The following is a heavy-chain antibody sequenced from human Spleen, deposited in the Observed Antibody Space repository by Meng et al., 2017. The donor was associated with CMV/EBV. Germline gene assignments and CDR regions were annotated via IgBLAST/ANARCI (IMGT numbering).Heavy chain of an antibody. D-gene: IGHD1-26*01. V-gene: IGHV3-23*01. Sequence: GGSLRLSCIVSGGSISSSSHYWGWIRQPPGKGLEWVSTISGAGGTTYYEDSVKGRFTISRDNSKNTLYLQMNSLRAEDTAVYYCAKDRPVSYSGSPKEGWFDPWGQGTLVTVSS. CDR2: ISGAGGTT. J-gene: IGHJ5*02. CDR3: AKDRPVSYSGSPKEGWFDP. CDR1: GGSISSSSHY.